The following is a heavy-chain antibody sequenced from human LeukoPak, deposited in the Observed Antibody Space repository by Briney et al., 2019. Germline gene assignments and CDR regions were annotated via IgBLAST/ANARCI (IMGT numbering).Heavy chain of an antibody. J-gene: IGHJ4*02. CDR1: GYSFVSYG. V-gene: IGHV1-18*01. CDR3: MRDFRGINNWNDRLDY. Sequence: ASVKVSCKASGYSFVSYGINWVRQAPGQGLEWMGWLSAYNGKTDVAQKLRGRVTMTTDTSTSTAYMELRGLRSDDTAVYYCMRDFRGINNWNDRLDYWGQGTLLTVSS. CDR2: LSAYNGKT. D-gene: IGHD1-20*01.